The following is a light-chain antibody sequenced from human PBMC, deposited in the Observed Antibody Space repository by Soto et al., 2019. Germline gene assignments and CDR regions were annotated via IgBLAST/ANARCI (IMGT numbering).Light chain of an antibody. CDR3: MQGTHWPWT. J-gene: IGKJ1*01. V-gene: IGKV2-30*01. CDR1: QSLLYRDGSTY. CDR2: KIS. Sequence: DVVMTQSPLSLPVTLGQPASISCRSSQSLLYRDGSTYLNWFHQRPGQPPRRLIYKISNRDSGVPDRFSGSGSGTDFTLKISRVEAEDVGVYYCMQGTHWPWTLGQGTKVEIK.